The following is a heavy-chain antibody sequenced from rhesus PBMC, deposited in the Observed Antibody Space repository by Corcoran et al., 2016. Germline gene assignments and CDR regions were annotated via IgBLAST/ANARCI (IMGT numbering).Heavy chain of an antibody. Sequence: QVRLVQSGAEVKQPGASVKVSCKASGYTFTNFGINCVRQAQGPRLEWMGWNNSETGKPTYDQGFKERVTFSMDTAINMAYLQISSLKAEDTAVYYCARHDSWNDNSLDVWGRGVLVTVSS. CDR1: GYTFTNFG. D-gene: IGHD1-14*01. CDR3: ARHDSWNDNSLDV. J-gene: IGHJ5-2*02. V-gene: IGHV7-114*01. CDR2: NNSETGKP.